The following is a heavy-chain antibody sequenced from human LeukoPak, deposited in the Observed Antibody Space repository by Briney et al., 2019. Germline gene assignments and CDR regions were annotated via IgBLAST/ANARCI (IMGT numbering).Heavy chain of an antibody. CDR3: ARKYSRYNSVDY. CDR1: GFTFSSYS. V-gene: IGHV3-21*01. J-gene: IGHJ4*02. CDR2: ISSSSSYI. D-gene: IGHD5-12*01. Sequence: GGSLRLSCAASGFTFSSYSMNWVRQAPGKGLEWVSSISSSSSYIYYADSVKGRFTISRDNAKNSPYLQMNSLRAEDTAVYYCARKYSRYNSVDYWGQGTLVTVSS.